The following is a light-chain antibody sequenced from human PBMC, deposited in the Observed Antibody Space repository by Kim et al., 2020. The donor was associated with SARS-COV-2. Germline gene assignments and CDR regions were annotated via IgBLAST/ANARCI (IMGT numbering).Light chain of an antibody. CDR1: QSVRSN. CDR2: GAS. Sequence: ETVMTQSPVTLSVSPGERATLSCRASQSVRSNLAWYQQKPGQAPRLLIFGASTRATGIPARFSGSGSGTEFTLTISSLQSEDFAAYYCQQYNNWSYTFGQGTKLEI. V-gene: IGKV3-15*01. J-gene: IGKJ2*01. CDR3: QQYNNWSYT.